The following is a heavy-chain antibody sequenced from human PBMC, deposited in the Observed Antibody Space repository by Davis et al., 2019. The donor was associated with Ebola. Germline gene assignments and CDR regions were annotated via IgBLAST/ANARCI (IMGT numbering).Heavy chain of an antibody. D-gene: IGHD3-16*01. CDR1: GDSVRSFY. V-gene: IGHV4-59*02. Sequence: MPSETLSLTCTVSGDSVRSFYWSRIPQHPGKGLEWIGYIYYSGSTNYNPSLKSRVTISVDTSKNQFSLKLSSVTAADTAVYYCARGDNTLGGVPFDYWGQGTLVTVSS. CDR2: IYYSGST. J-gene: IGHJ4*02. CDR3: ARGDNTLGGVPFDY.